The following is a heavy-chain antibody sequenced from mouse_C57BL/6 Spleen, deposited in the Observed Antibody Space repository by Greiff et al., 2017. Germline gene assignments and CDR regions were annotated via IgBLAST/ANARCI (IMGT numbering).Heavy chain of an antibody. V-gene: IGHV3-6*01. CDR2: ISYDGSN. D-gene: IGHD1-1*01. Sequence: ESGPGLVKPSQSLSLTCSVTGYSITSGYYWNWIRQFPGNKLEWMGYISYDGSNNYNPSLKNRISITRDTSKNQFFLKLNSVTTEDTATYYCASGGFFYYYGSSPYFDYWGQGTTLTVSS. CDR3: ASGGFFYYYGSSPYFDY. J-gene: IGHJ2*01. CDR1: GYSITSGYY.